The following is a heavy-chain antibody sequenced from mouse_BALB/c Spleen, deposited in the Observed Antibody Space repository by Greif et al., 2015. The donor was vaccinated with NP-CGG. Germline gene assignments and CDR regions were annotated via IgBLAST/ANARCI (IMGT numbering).Heavy chain of an antibody. J-gene: IGHJ2*01. CDR2: INPYNDGT. D-gene: IGHD6-1*01. CDR3: ARSGGSDYFDY. Sequence: VQLQQSGPELVKPGASVKMSCKASGYTFTSYVMHWVKQKPGQGLEWTGYINPYNDGTKYNEKFKGKATLTSDKSSSTAYMELSSLTSEDSAVYYCARSGGSDYFDYWGQGTTLTVSS. CDR1: GYTFTSYV. V-gene: IGHV1-14*01.